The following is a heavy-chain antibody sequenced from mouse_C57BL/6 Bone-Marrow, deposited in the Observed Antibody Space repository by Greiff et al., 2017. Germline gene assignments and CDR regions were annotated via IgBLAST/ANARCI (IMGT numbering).Heavy chain of an antibody. CDR1: GFNIKNTY. Sequence: EVQLQQSVAELVRPGASVKLSCTASGFNIKNTYMNWVKQRPEQGLEWIGRIDPANGNTKYAPKFQGKATITADTSSNTAYLQLSSLTSEDTAIYYCARVSSPYAMDYWGQGTSVTVSS. CDR2: IDPANGNT. D-gene: IGHD1-1*01. J-gene: IGHJ4*01. V-gene: IGHV14-3*01. CDR3: ARVSSPYAMDY.